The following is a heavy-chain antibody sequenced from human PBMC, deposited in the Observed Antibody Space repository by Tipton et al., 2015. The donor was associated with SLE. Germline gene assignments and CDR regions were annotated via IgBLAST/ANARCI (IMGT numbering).Heavy chain of an antibody. CDR2: ITGSSSYI. CDR3: ARTRRLHLDYFDY. Sequence: GSLRLSCAASGFTFSSYSMNWVRQAPGKGLEWVSSITGSSSYIYYADSVKGRFTISRDNAKNSLYLQMNSLRAEDTAVYYCARTRRLHLDYFDYWGQGTLVTVSS. V-gene: IGHV3-21*01. CDR1: GFTFSSYS. J-gene: IGHJ4*02. D-gene: IGHD5-18*01.